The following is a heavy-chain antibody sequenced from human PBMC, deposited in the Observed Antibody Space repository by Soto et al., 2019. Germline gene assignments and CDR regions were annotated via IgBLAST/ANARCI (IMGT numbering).Heavy chain of an antibody. D-gene: IGHD5-12*01. Sequence: QVQLVQSGAEVKKPGSSVKVSCKASGGTFSSYTISWVRQAPGQGLEWMGRVIPILGIANYAQKFQGRVTITADKSTSTAYMELSSLRSEDTAVYYCALPLTDYIVATPGGYCFDYWGQGTLVTVSS. CDR2: VIPILGIA. J-gene: IGHJ4*02. CDR3: ALPLTDYIVATPGGYCFDY. CDR1: GGTFSSYT. V-gene: IGHV1-69*02.